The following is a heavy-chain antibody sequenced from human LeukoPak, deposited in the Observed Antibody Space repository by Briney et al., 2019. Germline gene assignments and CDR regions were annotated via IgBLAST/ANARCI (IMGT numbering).Heavy chain of an antibody. D-gene: IGHD3-22*01. V-gene: IGHV3-23*01. Sequence: GGSLRLSCAASGFTFSSYAMSWVRQAPGKGLEWVSAISGSGGITYYADSVKGRFTISRDNSKNTLYLQMNSLRAEDTAVYYCAKDHTAFGVVVINFDYWGQGTLVTVSS. J-gene: IGHJ4*02. CDR2: ISGSGGIT. CDR3: AKDHTAFGVVVINFDY. CDR1: GFTFSSYA.